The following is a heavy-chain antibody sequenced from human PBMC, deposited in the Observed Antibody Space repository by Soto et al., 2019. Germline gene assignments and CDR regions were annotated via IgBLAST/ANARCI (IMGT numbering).Heavy chain of an antibody. D-gene: IGHD2-15*01. CDR3: ARADFGVVDY. CDR2: IYHSGST. CDR1: GGSISSGGYS. J-gene: IGHJ4*02. Sequence: QLQLQESGSGLVKPSQTLSHTCAVSGGSISSGGYSWSSIRQPPGKGLEWIGYIYHSGSTYYNPSLKSRVTISVDRSKNQFSLKLSSVTAADTAVYYCARADFGVVDYWGQGTLVTVSS. V-gene: IGHV4-30-2*01.